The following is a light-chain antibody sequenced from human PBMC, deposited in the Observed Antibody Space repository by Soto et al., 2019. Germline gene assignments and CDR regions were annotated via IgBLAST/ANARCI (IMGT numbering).Light chain of an antibody. J-gene: IGKJ5*01. V-gene: IGKV3-11*01. CDR3: QQRRNWPIT. CDR1: QSVSSY. Sequence: EIVLTQSPATPSFSPGGKDNPSCRGSQSVSSYLAWYQQKPGQAPRLLIYDASNRATGIPARFSGSGSGTDFTLTISSLEPEDFAVYYRQQRRNWPITFGQGTRLEIK. CDR2: DAS.